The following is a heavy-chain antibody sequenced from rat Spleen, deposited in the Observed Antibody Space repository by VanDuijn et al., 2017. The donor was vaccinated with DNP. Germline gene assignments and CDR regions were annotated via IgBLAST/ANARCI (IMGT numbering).Heavy chain of an antibody. CDR2: ISYDGSNT. D-gene: IGHD1-7*01. V-gene: IGHV5-7*01. CDR1: GFTFSDHN. Sequence: EVQLVESGGGLVQPGRSLILSCTASGFTFSDHNMAWVRQAPKKGLEWVATISYDGSNTYYRDSVKGRFIISRDNAKSTLYLQMDSLRSEDTATYYCARVGYGYPFAYWGQGVMVTVSS. CDR3: ARVGYGYPFAY. J-gene: IGHJ2*01.